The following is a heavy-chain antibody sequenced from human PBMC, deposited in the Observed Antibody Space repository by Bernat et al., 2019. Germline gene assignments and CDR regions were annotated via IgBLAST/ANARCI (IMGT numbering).Heavy chain of an antibody. D-gene: IGHD3-9*01. CDR2: MYYSGST. V-gene: IGHV4-39*01. Sequence: LQLQESVPGLVKPSETLSLTCTVPGGSISSSSYYWGWIRQPPWKGLEWIGSMYYSGSTYYNPSLKCRVTISVDTSKNQFSMKLRSVADADTAVYYCASLYYDILTDYYFDYWGQGTLVTVSS. CDR1: GGSISSSSYY. J-gene: IGHJ4*02. CDR3: ASLYYDILTDYYFDY.